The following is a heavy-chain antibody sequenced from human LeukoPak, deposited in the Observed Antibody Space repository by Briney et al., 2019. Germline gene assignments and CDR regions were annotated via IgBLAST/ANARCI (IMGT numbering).Heavy chain of an antibody. CDR3: ASMGSWPQGGAFDI. D-gene: IGHD6-13*01. J-gene: IGHJ3*02. Sequence: GGSLRLSCAASGFTFSDYYMSWIRQAPGKGLEWVSYISSSGSTIYYAGSVKGRFTISRDDAKNSLYLQMNSLRAEDTAVYYCASMGSWPQGGAFDIWGQGTMVTVSS. CDR2: ISSSGSTI. V-gene: IGHV3-11*01. CDR1: GFTFSDYY.